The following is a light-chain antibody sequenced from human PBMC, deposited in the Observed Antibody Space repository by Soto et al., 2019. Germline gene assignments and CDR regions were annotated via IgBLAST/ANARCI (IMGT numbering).Light chain of an antibody. CDR1: SSDGDDYKD. V-gene: IGLV2-14*01. CDR3: SSYTSTTTV. J-gene: IGLJ1*01. Sequence: QSVLTQPASVSGSPGQSITISCTGISSDGDDYKDVSWYQQHPGKAPKLMIYEVTYRPSGVSNRFSGSKSGNTASLTISGLQDEDEADYYCSSYTSTTTVFGTGTKLTVL. CDR2: EVT.